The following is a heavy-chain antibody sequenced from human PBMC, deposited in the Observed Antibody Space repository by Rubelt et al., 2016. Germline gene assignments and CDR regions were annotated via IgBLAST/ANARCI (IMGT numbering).Heavy chain of an antibody. CDR2: IYYSGST. Sequence: QVQLQESGPGLVKPSETLSLTCTVSGGSVSSGSYYWSWIRQPPGKGLEWIGYIYYSGSTNYNPSLKSRVTISVDTSKNQFSLKLSSVTAADTAVYYCARAVVVVAATQADGWFDPWGQGTLVTVSS. CDR3: ARAVVVVAATQADGWFDP. V-gene: IGHV4-61*01. CDR1: GGSVSSGSYY. D-gene: IGHD2-15*01. J-gene: IGHJ5*02.